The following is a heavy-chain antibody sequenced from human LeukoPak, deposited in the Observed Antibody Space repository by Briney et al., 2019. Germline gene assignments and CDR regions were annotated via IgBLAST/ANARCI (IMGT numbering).Heavy chain of an antibody. Sequence: PSETLSLTCTVSGGSISSSSYYWGWIRQPPGKGLEWIGSIYYSGSTYYNPSLKSRVTTSVDTSKNQFSLKLSSVTAADTAVYYCARGVMVRGVKRSDAFDIWGQGTMVTVSS. V-gene: IGHV4-39*07. CDR1: GGSISSSSYY. CDR3: ARGVMVRGVKRSDAFDI. D-gene: IGHD3-10*01. CDR2: IYYSGST. J-gene: IGHJ3*02.